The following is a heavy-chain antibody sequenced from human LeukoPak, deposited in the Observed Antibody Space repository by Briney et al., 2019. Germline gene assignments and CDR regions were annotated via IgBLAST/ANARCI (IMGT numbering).Heavy chain of an antibody. CDR2: ISSSSSTI. CDR3: ARSLGYCSGGSCGGFDY. D-gene: IGHD2-15*01. CDR1: GFTFSSYS. Sequence: PGGSLRLSCAASGFTFSSYSMNWVRQAPGKGLEWVSYISSSSSTIYYADSVKGRFTISRDNAKNSLYLQMTSLRAEDTAVYYCARSLGYCSGGSCGGFDYWGQGTLVTVSS. V-gene: IGHV3-48*01. J-gene: IGHJ4*02.